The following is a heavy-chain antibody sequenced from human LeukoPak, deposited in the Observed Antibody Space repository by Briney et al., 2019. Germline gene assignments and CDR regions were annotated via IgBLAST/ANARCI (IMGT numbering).Heavy chain of an antibody. Sequence: ASVKVSCKASGYTFTSYAMHCVRQAPGQRLEWMGWINAGNGNTKYSRKFQGRVTITRDASASTAYMELSSLRSEDTAVYYCASGTTYDSSGFHAFDIWGQGTMVTVSS. V-gene: IGHV1-3*01. CDR2: INAGNGNT. J-gene: IGHJ3*02. CDR3: ASGTTYDSSGFHAFDI. CDR1: GYTFTSYA. D-gene: IGHD3-22*01.